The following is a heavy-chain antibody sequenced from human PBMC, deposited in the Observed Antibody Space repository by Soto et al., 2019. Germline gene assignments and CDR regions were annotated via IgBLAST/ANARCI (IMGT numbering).Heavy chain of an antibody. Sequence: PSETLSLTCAVYGGSFSGYYWSWIRQPPGKGLEWIGEINHSGSTNYNPSLKSRVTISVDTSKNQFSLKLSSVTAADTAVYYCAARYAQFLDFWGHGTQVTVSS. CDR3: AARYAQFLDF. CDR2: INHSGST. J-gene: IGHJ4*01. D-gene: IGHD1-1*01. V-gene: IGHV4-34*01. CDR1: GGSFSGYY.